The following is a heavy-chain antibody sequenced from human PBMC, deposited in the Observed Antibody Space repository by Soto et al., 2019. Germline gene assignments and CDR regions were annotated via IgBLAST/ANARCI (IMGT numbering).Heavy chain of an antibody. CDR1: GFTFSSYA. V-gene: IGHV3-30-3*01. CDR2: VSNDGRNK. Sequence: QVQLLESGGGVVQPGRSLRLSCAASGFTFSSYAMHWVRQPPGKGLEWVAVVSNDGRNKFYADSVRGRFTISRDNSKNTVYLETDSLRVEDTAVFYCARGQHGLDHWGQGSLVLVSP. J-gene: IGHJ4*02. D-gene: IGHD2-8*01. CDR3: ARGQHGLDH.